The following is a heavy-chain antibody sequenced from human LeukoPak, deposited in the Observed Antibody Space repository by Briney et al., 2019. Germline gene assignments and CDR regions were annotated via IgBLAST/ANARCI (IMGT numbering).Heavy chain of an antibody. Sequence: ASVKVSCKASGYTFTSSGISWVRPAPGQGLEWMGWVSTYNSNTNYAQKLQGRVTMTTDTSTNTAYMELRSLTSDDTAVYYCTRGGIFDIWGQGTMVTVSS. V-gene: IGHV1-18*01. D-gene: IGHD3-10*01. CDR3: TRGGIFDI. CDR1: GYTFTSSG. CDR2: VSTYNSNT. J-gene: IGHJ3*02.